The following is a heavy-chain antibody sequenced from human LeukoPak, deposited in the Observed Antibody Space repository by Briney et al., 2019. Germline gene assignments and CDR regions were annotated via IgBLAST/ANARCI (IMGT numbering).Heavy chain of an antibody. V-gene: IGHV4-39*07. CDR3: ARDGLNYGDYVGMAFDI. J-gene: IGHJ3*02. CDR2: VYYSGIT. CDR1: GGSITSSSYY. Sequence: SETLSLTCTVSGGSITSSSYYWGWIRQPPGKGLEWLGSVYYSGITYYNPSLKSRVTISVDTSKNQFSLKLSSVTAADTAVYYCARDGLNYGDYVGMAFDIWGQGTMVTVSS. D-gene: IGHD4-17*01.